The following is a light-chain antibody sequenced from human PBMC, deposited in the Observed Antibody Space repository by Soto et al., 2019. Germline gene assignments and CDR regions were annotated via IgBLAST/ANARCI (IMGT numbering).Light chain of an antibody. Sequence: QSALTQPASVSGSPGQSITISCTGTSSDVGGYKYVSWYQQHPGKAPKLMIYEVSNRPSGVSNRFSGSKSGNTASLTISGLQAEDEADYYCSSYTISSILAFGGGTKLTVL. J-gene: IGLJ2*01. V-gene: IGLV2-14*01. CDR3: SSYTISSILA. CDR2: EVS. CDR1: SSDVGGYKY.